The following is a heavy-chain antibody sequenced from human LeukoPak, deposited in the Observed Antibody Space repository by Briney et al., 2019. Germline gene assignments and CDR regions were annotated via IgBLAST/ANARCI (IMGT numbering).Heavy chain of an antibody. J-gene: IGHJ3*02. CDR3: ARRSGSGRNPFHI. D-gene: IGHD3-10*01. CDR1: GYTFTTYD. CDR2: MNPNSGNT. Sequence: ASVKVSCKASGYTFTTYDINWVRQATGQGLEWMGWMNPNSGNTGYAQKFQGRVTITRSTSISTAYMELSSLRSEDTAVYYCARRSGSGRNPFHIWGQGRMVTVSS. V-gene: IGHV1-8*03.